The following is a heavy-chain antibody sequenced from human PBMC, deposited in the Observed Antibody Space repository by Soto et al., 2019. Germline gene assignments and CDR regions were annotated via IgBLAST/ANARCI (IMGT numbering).Heavy chain of an antibody. CDR2: ISAYNGNT. J-gene: IGHJ4*02. D-gene: IGHD2-8*01. CDR1: GYTFTSYG. V-gene: IGHV1-18*01. CDR3: AREGCTNGVCDFPGLYYFDY. Sequence: ASVKVSCKASGYTFTSYGISWVRQAPGQGLEWMGWISAYNGNTNYAQKLQGRVTMTTDTSTSTAYMELRSLRSDDTAVYYCAREGCTNGVCDFPGLYYFDYWGQGTLVTVSS.